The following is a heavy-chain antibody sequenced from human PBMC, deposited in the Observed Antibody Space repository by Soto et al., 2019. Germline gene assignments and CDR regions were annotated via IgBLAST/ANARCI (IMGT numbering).Heavy chain of an antibody. CDR3: ARGDFYYYYYMDV. Sequence: TSGTLSLTCAVYGGSFSGYYWSWIRQPPGKGLEWIGEINHSGSTNYNPSLKSRVTISVDTSKNQFSLKLSSVTAADTAVYYCARGDFYYYYYMDVWGKGTTVTVSS. CDR1: GGSFSGYY. CDR2: INHSGST. V-gene: IGHV4-34*01. J-gene: IGHJ6*03.